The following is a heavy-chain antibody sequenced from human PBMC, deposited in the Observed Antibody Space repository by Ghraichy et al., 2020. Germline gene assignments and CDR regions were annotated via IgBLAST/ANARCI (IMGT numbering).Heavy chain of an antibody. J-gene: IGHJ6*02. D-gene: IGHD4-23*01. Sequence: GGSLRLSCVGSGFTFNSYSLNWVRQSPGKGLEWISYITSSSSYISYADSVKGRFTISRNNAQNSLYLQMNSLRDEDTGVYYCARGSSVVRFYYYDGMDVWGQGTTVTVS. CDR2: ITSSSSYI. CDR3: ARGSSVVRFYYYDGMDV. V-gene: IGHV3-48*02. CDR1: GFTFNSYS.